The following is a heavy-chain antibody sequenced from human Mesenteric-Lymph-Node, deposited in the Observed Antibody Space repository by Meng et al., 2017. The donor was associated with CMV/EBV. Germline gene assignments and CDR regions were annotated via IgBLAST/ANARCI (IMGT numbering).Heavy chain of an antibody. Sequence: SLKISCAASGFTFDDYAMHWVRQVPRKGLEWVSGINWNGENIGYADSVKGRFTISRDNGKNSLYLQMTSLRVEDTAFYYCARDKVAMFYFGSGSSSFDPWGQGTLVTVSS. CDR2: INWNGENI. J-gene: IGHJ5*02. D-gene: IGHD3-10*01. CDR1: GFTFDDYA. CDR3: ARDKVAMFYFGSGSSSFDP. V-gene: IGHV3-9*01.